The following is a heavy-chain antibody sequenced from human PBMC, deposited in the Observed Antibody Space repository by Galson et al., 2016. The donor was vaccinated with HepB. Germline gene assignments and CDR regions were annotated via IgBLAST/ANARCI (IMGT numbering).Heavy chain of an antibody. D-gene: IGHD3-16*02. CDR1: GFTFSDFA. CDR2: IYNGGNT. J-gene: IGHJ3*02. Sequence: SLRLSCAASGFTFSDFAIHWVRQAPGKGLEWVSVIYNGGNTYYADSVKGRFTISRDNSKNTLYLQMNSLRAEDTAVYYCARGFRLGDLSSPRERDAFDMWGQGTMVTVSS. V-gene: IGHV3-53*01. CDR3: ARGFRLGDLSSPRERDAFDM.